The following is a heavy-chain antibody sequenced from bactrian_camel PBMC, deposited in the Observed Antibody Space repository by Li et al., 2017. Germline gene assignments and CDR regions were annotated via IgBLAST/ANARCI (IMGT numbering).Heavy chain of an antibody. J-gene: IGHJ4*01. V-gene: IGHV3S42*01. CDR2: IDVRTGLIP. Sequence: DVQLVESGGGLVQPGISLTLTCATSGFTFSTSALSWVRQAPGKGLEWLSAIDVRTGLIPGYADAVKGRFTIVTDNARNTLYLQLNNLKTEDTATYYCAKAPGGWTHPGNYWGQGTQVTVS. CDR3: AKAPGGWTHPGNY. CDR1: GFTFSTSA. D-gene: IGHD5*01.